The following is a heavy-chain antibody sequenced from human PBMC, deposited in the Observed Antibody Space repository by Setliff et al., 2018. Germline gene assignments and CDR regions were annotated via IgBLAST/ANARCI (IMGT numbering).Heavy chain of an antibody. Sequence: PGGSLRLSCAASGFTFSSYWMHWVRQAPGKGLVWVSRINSDGSSTSYADSVKGRFTISRDNAKNTLYLQMNSLRAEDTAVYYCTRLRGGLEWLFPIDYWGQGTLVTVSS. J-gene: IGHJ4*02. CDR2: INSDGSST. CDR3: TRLRGGLEWLFPIDY. V-gene: IGHV3-74*01. CDR1: GFTFSSYW. D-gene: IGHD3-3*01.